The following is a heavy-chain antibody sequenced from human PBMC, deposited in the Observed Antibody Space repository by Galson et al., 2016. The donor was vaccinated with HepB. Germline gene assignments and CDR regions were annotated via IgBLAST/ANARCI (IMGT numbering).Heavy chain of an antibody. D-gene: IGHD5-24*01. CDR3: ARGPPAMAFDS. CDR2: IITMFGST. Sequence: SVKVSCKASGGTFKSYAFSWVRQAPGQGLEWMGWIITMFGSTNYAQMFQGRVTISTDESTSTAYMELSSLRAEDTAVYYCARGPPAMAFDSWGQGTLVTVSS. J-gene: IGHJ4*02. CDR1: GGTFKSYA. V-gene: IGHV1-69*05.